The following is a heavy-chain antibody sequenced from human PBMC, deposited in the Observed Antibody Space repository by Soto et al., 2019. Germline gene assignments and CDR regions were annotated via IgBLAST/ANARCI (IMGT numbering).Heavy chain of an antibody. D-gene: IGHD2-2*01. CDR1: GFTFGSYA. CDR3: AKALRPSLNFFYYMDV. J-gene: IGHJ6*03. V-gene: IGHV3-23*01. Sequence: EVQLLESGGNLVEPGGSLRLSCVVSGFTFGSYAMSWVRQAPEKGPEWVAILGGDGFTTYYADSVRGRFTISGYKSKSTLFRQINSLRADDTGVYYCAKALRPSLNFFYYMDVWGRGTSVIVSS. CDR2: LGGDGFTT.